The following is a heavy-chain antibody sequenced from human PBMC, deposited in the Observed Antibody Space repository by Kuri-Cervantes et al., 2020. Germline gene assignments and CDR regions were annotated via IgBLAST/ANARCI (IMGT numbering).Heavy chain of an antibody. V-gene: IGHV3-7*01. CDR1: GFTFGNYW. CDR3: ARGYYYDSSSFDY. Sequence: GESLKISCAASGFTFGNYWMSLVRQAPGKGLEWVASIKHDGSEHYYLDSVKGRFTISRDFAQNSLFLQMNSLRAEDTAIHYCARGYYYDSSSFDYWGQGTLVTVSS. CDR2: IKHDGSEH. J-gene: IGHJ4*02. D-gene: IGHD3-22*01.